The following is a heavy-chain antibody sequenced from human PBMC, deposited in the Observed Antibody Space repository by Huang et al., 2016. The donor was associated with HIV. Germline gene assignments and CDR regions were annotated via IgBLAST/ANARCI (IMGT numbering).Heavy chain of an antibody. J-gene: IGHJ4*02. Sequence: QVQLVESGGGVVQPGRSLRLSCTASGFSFSSCGMHWVRQAPGKGLEWVAVVSVDGSTKYAADSVKGRFTISRDNSKNTLYLQMNSLTVEDTAVYYCAKDKYLMSTILAYYFDCWGQGTLVTVSS. CDR3: AKDKYLMSTILAYYFDC. CDR2: VSVDGSTK. D-gene: IGHD3-3*01. V-gene: IGHV3-30*18. CDR1: GFSFSSCG.